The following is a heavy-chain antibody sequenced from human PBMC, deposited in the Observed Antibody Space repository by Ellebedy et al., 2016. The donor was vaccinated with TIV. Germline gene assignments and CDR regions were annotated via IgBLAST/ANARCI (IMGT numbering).Heavy chain of an antibody. D-gene: IGHD1-26*01. V-gene: IGHV3-23*01. Sequence: GESLKISCAASGFTFSNYVMSWVRQAPGKGLEWVSTISAGGGATYYADSVKGRFNISRDNSKNTLYLQMNSLRAEDTAVYYCARNPSGSHYGWGRGTLVTVSS. CDR1: GFTFSNYV. CDR3: ARNPSGSHYG. CDR2: ISAGGGAT. J-gene: IGHJ4*02.